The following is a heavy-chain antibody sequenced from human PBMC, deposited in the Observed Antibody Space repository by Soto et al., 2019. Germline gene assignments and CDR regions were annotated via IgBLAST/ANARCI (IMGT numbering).Heavy chain of an antibody. D-gene: IGHD3-16*02. V-gene: IGHV3-11*01. CDR2: ISSSGSTI. Sequence: ESGGGLVKPGGSLRLSCAASGFTFSDYYMSWIRQAPGKGLEWVSYISSSGSTIYYADSVKGRFTISRDNAKNSLYLQMNSLRAEDTAVYYCARVRDYIWGSYRFWYYFDYWGQGTLVTVSS. CDR3: ARVRDYIWGSYRFWYYFDY. CDR1: GFTFSDYY. J-gene: IGHJ4*02.